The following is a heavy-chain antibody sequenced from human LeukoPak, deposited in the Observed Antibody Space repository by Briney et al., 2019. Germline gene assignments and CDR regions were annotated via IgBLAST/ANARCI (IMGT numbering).Heavy chain of an antibody. V-gene: IGHV3-30*18. CDR2: ISYDGSNK. D-gene: IGHD2-15*01. CDR3: AKDPYRSGLHYFDY. CDR1: GFTFSSYG. Sequence: PGRSLRLSCAASGFTFSSYGMHWVRQAPGKGLEWVAVISYDGSNKYYADSVKGRFTISRDNSKNTLYLQMNSLRAEDTAVYYCAKDPYRSGLHYFDYWGQGTLVTVSS. J-gene: IGHJ4*02.